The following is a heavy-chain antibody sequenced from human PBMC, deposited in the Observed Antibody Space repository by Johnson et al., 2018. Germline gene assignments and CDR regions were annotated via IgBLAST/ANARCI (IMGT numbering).Heavy chain of an antibody. J-gene: IGHJ6*03. CDR2: IRASGVTT. CDR3: AKGGGVGTYESSVYIYYYYMDV. V-gene: IGHV3-23*04. D-gene: IGHD3-22*01. CDR1: GFTFSSYG. Sequence: EVQLVESGGGVVQPGRSLRLSCAASGFTFSSYGMHWVRQAPGKGLQWVSGIRASGVTTYYADSVKGRFTISRDNSKNTVHLQMNSLGDEDTAVYYCAKGGGVGTYESSVYIYYYYMDVWGKGTTVIVSS.